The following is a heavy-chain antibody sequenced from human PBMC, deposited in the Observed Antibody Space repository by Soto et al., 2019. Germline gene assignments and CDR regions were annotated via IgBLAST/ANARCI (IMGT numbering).Heavy chain of an antibody. CDR2: ISGSGGST. CDR3: AKDLAYYYDSTGYFDY. V-gene: IGHV3-23*01. Sequence: GGSLRLSCAASGFTFSSYAMSWVRQAPGKGLEWVSAISGSGGSTYYADSVKGRFTISRDNSKNTLYLQMNSLRAEDTAVYYCAKDLAYYYDSTGYFDYWGQGTLVTVSS. CDR1: GFTFSSYA. D-gene: IGHD3-22*01. J-gene: IGHJ4*02.